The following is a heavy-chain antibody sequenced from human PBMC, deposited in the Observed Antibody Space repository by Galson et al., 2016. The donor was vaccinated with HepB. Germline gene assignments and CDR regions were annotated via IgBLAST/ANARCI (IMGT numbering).Heavy chain of an antibody. CDR2: ISGSGGST. Sequence: SLRLSCAASGFTFSSYSMNWVRQAPGKGLEWVSVISGSGGSTYYADSVKGRFTISRDNSKNTLYLQMNSLRAEDTAVYYCAKTDWDYDGANWFDPWGQGTLVTVSS. D-gene: IGHD4-17*01. CDR3: AKTDWDYDGANWFDP. V-gene: IGHV3-23*01. CDR1: GFTFSSYS. J-gene: IGHJ5*02.